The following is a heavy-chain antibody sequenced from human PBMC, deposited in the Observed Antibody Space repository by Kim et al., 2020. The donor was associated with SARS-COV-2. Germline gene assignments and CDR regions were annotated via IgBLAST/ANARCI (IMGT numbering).Heavy chain of an antibody. D-gene: IGHD2-15*01. CDR2: IYYSGST. J-gene: IGHJ6*02. V-gene: IGHV4-59*13. CDR3: ARDKVGYCSGGSCYYSHYYYYYGMDV. CDR1: GGSISSYY. Sequence: SETLSLTCTVSGGSISSYYWSWIRQPPGKGLEWIGYIYYSGSTNYNPSLKSRVTISVDTSKNQFSLKLSSVTAADTAVYYCARDKVGYCSGGSCYYSHYYYYYGMDVWGQGTTVTVSS.